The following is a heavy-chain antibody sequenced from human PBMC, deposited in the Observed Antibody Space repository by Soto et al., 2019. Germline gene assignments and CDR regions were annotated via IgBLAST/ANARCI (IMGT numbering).Heavy chain of an antibody. CDR2: SNPNSGGA. CDR3: ARSTDSLSIVHY. J-gene: IGHJ4*02. Sequence: ASVKVSCKTSGYSFIAYYIHWVRQAPVQGLEWMGWSNPNSGGAKYAQKFQGRVTLTRDTSISTAYMELTRLTSDDTAIYYCARSTDSLSIVHYWGQGTLVTVSS. V-gene: IGHV1-2*02. D-gene: IGHD6-6*01. CDR1: GYSFIAYY.